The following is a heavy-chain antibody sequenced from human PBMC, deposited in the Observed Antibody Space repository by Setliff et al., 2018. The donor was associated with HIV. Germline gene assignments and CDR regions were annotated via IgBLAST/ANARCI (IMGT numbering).Heavy chain of an antibody. J-gene: IGHJ3*01. CDR2: MMTIFSTT. V-gene: IGHV1-69*05. D-gene: IGHD1-26*01. CDR3: ATEGAGGSYQRASALDL. CDR1: GYNFFSYG. Sequence: SVKVSCKASGYNFFSYGISWVRQAPGQGLEWMGGMMTIFSTTNYARKFQGRVTITTDESTGTAYMELSNLRSEDTAVYYCATEGAGGSYQRASALDLWGQGTMVTVSS.